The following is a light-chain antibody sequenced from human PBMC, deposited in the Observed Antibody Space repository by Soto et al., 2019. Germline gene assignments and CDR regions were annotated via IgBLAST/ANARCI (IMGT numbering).Light chain of an antibody. V-gene: IGKV3-20*01. CDR1: QSVSSSY. J-gene: IGKJ5*01. CDR2: GAS. CDR3: QQYGSSPPIT. Sequence: MAITQSPGTLPLSPGERATLSCRASQSVSSSYLAWYQQKPGQAPRLLIYGASSRATGIPDRFSGSGSGTDFTLTISRLEPEDFAVYYCQQYGSSPPITFGQGTRLEIK.